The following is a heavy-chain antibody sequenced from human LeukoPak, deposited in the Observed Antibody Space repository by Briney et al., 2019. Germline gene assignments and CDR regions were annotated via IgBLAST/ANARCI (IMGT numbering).Heavy chain of an antibody. CDR3: ARGPGPADDGGGYCFDY. Sequence: ASVKVSCKASGYTFTSYYLYWVRQAPGQGLEWMGVINPSGGSTTSAQKFQGRVTMTRDTSTSTVYMELRSLRSEDTAVYYCARGPGPADDGGGYCFDYWGQGTQVTVSS. D-gene: IGHD3-22*01. J-gene: IGHJ4*02. V-gene: IGHV1-46*01. CDR2: INPSGGST. CDR1: GYTFTSYY.